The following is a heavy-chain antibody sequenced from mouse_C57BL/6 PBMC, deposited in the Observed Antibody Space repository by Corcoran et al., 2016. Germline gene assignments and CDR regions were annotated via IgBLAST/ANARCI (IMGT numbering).Heavy chain of an antibody. CDR2: INPNNGGT. CDR1: GYTFTDYN. V-gene: IGHV1-18*01. Sequence: EVQLQQSGPELVKPGASVKIPCKASGYTFTDYNMDWVKQSHGKSLEWIGDINPNNGGTIYNQKFKGKATLTVDKSSSTAYMELRSLTSEDTAVYYYSRDSDYDKAPWFAYWGQGTLITVSA. D-gene: IGHD2-4*01. J-gene: IGHJ3*01. CDR3: SRDSDYDKAPWFAY.